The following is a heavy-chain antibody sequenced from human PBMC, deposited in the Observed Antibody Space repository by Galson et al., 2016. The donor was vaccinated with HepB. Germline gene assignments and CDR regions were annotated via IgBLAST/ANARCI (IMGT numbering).Heavy chain of an antibody. J-gene: IGHJ4*02. Sequence: QSGAEVKKPGESLRISCKGSGYRFTSYWISWVRQKPGKGLEWMGRIDPSDSYTNYSPSFQGHVTISSDKSITTAYLQWSSLKASDTAIYYCARRLGYCTNDVCPGSGYWGQGTLVTVSS. CDR2: IDPSDSYT. D-gene: IGHD2-8*01. CDR3: ARRLGYCTNDVCPGSGY. V-gene: IGHV5-10-1*01. CDR1: GYRFTSYW.